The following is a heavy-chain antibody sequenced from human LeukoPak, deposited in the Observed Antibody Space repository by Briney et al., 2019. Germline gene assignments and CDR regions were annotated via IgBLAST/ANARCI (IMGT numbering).Heavy chain of an antibody. V-gene: IGHV1-2*02. CDR3: ARVAYVSTGYSSGWYRENYFDY. CDR2: INPDIGGT. CDR1: GYTFTDYY. Sequence: ASVKVSCKASGYTFTDYYLYWVRQAPGQGLEWMGWINPDIGGTNCAQRFQGRVTMTRDTSINTACMDLSRLRSDDTAVYYCARVAYVSTGYSSGWYRENYFDYWGQGTLVTVSS. D-gene: IGHD6-19*01. J-gene: IGHJ4*02.